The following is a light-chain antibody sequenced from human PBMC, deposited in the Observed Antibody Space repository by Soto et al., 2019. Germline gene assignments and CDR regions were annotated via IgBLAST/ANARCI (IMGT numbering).Light chain of an antibody. V-gene: IGKV3-15*01. CDR3: QQYSIWRT. CDR2: GAS. CDR1: ESVSTN. Sequence: EIEMTQSQATLYLAPGERVTLSCRASESVSTNLAWYQQKAGQAPRLLIYGASTRATGIPARFRGSGSGTEFTLTISGLQSQDFAVYDCQQYSIWRTFGQGNKVEIK. J-gene: IGKJ1*01.